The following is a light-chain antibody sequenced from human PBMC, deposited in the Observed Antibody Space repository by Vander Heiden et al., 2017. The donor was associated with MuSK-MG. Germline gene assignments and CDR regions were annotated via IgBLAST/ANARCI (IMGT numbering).Light chain of an antibody. CDR2: TAS. CDR1: QNIRKF. CDR3: QRSYSDRT. J-gene: IGKJ1*01. V-gene: IGKV1-39*01. Sequence: DVQMTPSPSALSAAVGDRASIACRSSQNIRKFLNWYQQKPGNAPILLLHTASRLQSGVPSRFSGGGSVTDFTLTISILQPEDLATYYCQRSYSDRTFGQGTKVDVK.